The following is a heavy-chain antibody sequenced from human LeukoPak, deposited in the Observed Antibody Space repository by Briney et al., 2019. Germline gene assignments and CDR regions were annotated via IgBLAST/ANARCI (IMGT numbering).Heavy chain of an antibody. V-gene: IGHV3-64D*09. Sequence: GGSLRLSCSASRFPFSIYAMHWGRQAPGEGLEYVSPISDSGGSTYYADSVKGRFTLSRDNSKNTLYLQMSSLRAEHTAVYFCVRGYSFGPYGMDVWGQGTTVSVSS. CDR1: RFPFSIYA. D-gene: IGHD2-15*01. CDR3: VRGYSFGPYGMDV. CDR2: ISDSGGST. J-gene: IGHJ6*02.